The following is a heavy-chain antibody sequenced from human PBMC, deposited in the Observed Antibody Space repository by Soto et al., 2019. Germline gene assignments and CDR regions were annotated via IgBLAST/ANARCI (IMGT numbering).Heavy chain of an antibody. V-gene: IGHV3-48*02. CDR3: ARIKLVEWFFINVDVYDMDV. CDR1: GFSLSDYA. CDR2: ISSDSRTI. J-gene: IGHJ6*02. Sequence: EVQMVESGGDLVQPGGSLRLSCVASGFSLSDYAVNWVRQAPGKGLEWVSFISSDSRTIYYADPVEGRFTVSRDNATNSGSLQMDSLRDEDAAVYYCARIKLVEWFFINVDVYDMDVWGQGTPVTVSS. D-gene: IGHD3-3*01.